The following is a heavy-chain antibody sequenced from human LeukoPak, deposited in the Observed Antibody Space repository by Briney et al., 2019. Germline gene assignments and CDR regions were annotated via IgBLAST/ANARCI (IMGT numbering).Heavy chain of an antibody. J-gene: IGHJ6*02. D-gene: IGHD6-6*01. CDR1: GGSISSSSYY. Sequence: PSETLSLTCTVSGGSISSSSYYWGWIRQPPGKGLEWIGSIYYSGSTCYNPSLKSRVTISVDTSKNQFSLKLSSVTAADTAVYYCACQPGIAARWSYYYGMDVWGQGTTVTVSS. CDR3: ACQPGIAARWSYYYGMDV. V-gene: IGHV4-39*01. CDR2: IYYSGST.